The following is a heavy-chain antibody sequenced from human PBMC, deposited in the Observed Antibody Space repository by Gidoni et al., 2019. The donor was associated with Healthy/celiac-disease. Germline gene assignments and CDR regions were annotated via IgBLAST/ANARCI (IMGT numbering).Heavy chain of an antibody. Sequence: QVQLQQWGAGLLKPSETLSLTCAVYGGSFSGYYWSWIRQPPGKGLEWIGEINHSGSTNYNPSLKSRVTISVDTSKNQFSLKLSSVTAADTAVYYCARGGGIAARRQGSYFDYWGQGTLVTVSS. J-gene: IGHJ4*02. V-gene: IGHV4-34*01. CDR1: GGSFSGYY. CDR3: ARGGGIAARRQGSYFDY. D-gene: IGHD6-6*01. CDR2: INHSGST.